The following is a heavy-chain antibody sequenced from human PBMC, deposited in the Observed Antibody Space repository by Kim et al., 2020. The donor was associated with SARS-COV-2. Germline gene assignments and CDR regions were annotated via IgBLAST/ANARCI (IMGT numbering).Heavy chain of an antibody. CDR2: ISSSSSYI. V-gene: IGHV3-21*01. CDR1: GFTFSSYS. D-gene: IGHD6-13*01. Sequence: GGSLRLSCAASGFTFSSYSMNWVRQAPGKGLEWVSSISSSSSYIYYADSVKGRFTISRDNAKNSLYLQMNSLRAEDTAVYYCARERQQLARGWFDPWGQGTLVTVSS. J-gene: IGHJ5*02. CDR3: ARERQQLARGWFDP.